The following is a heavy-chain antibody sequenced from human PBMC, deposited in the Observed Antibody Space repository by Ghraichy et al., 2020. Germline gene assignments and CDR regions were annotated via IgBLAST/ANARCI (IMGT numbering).Heavy chain of an antibody. CDR3: ARGYEKQWLAPFDY. D-gene: IGHD6-19*01. CDR1: GFTFSSYS. J-gene: IGHJ4*02. CDR2: ISSSSSTI. V-gene: IGHV3-48*02. Sequence: GGSLRLSCAASGFTFSSYSMNWVRQAPGKGLEWVSYISSSSSTIYYADSVKGRFTISRDNAKNSLYLQMNSLRDEDTAVYYCARGYEKQWLAPFDYWGQGTLVTVSS.